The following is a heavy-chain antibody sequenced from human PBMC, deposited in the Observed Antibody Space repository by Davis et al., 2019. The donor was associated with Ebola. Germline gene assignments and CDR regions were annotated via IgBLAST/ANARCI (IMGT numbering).Heavy chain of an antibody. Sequence: GESLKISCASSGFTFSSYWMSLVRQAPGKGLEWVATIPHVGSEKYYVDSVNGRFTISRDNTNNSLYLQMNSRRAEDTALYYCVKEGVYGTSSGRYYYGMDVWGKGTTVTVSS. V-gene: IGHV3-7*01. J-gene: IGHJ6*04. CDR1: GFTFSSYW. D-gene: IGHD2-8*01. CDR3: VKEGVYGTSSGRYYYGMDV. CDR2: IPHVGSEK.